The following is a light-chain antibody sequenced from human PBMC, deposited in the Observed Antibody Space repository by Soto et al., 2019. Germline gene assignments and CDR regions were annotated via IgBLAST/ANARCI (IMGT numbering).Light chain of an antibody. CDR1: QSVSSDY. CDR3: QQRNNWT. CDR2: DVS. V-gene: IGKV3-11*01. Sequence: PGERGTLSCRASQSVSSDYLAWYQQKPGQAPRLLIFDVSNRATGIPARFSGSGSGTDFTLTISSLEPEDFAVYYCQQRNNWTFGQGTKVDIK. J-gene: IGKJ1*01.